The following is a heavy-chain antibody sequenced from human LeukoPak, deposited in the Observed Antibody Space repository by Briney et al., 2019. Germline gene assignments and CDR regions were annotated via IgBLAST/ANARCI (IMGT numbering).Heavy chain of an antibody. D-gene: IGHD6-13*01. CDR3: AKDSSSWPDAFDI. CDR1: GFTFDDYA. V-gene: IGHV3-9*01. J-gene: IGHJ3*02. Sequence: PGGSLRLSCAASGFTFDDYAMHWVRQAPGKGLEWVSGISWNSGSIGYADSVKGRFTISRDNAKNSLYLQMNSLRAEDTALYYCAKDSSSWPDAFDIWGQGTMVTVSS. CDR2: ISWNSGSI.